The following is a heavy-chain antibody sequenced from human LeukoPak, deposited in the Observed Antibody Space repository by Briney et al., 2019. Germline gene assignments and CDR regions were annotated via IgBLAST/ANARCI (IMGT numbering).Heavy chain of an antibody. D-gene: IGHD4-17*01. J-gene: IGHJ4*02. Sequence: GGSLRLSCAASGFTFSSYSMTWVRQAPGKGLEWVSYISSSSSTIYYADSVKGRSTISRDNAKNSLYLQMNSLRAEDTAVYYCARDPTTNDYGDYEGYFDYWGQGTLVTVSS. V-gene: IGHV3-48*01. CDR1: GFTFSSYS. CDR3: ARDPTTNDYGDYEGYFDY. CDR2: ISSSSSTI.